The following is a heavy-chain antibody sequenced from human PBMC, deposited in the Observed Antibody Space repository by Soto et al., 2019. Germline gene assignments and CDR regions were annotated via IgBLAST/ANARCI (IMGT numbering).Heavy chain of an antibody. CDR1: GGSISSSSYY. CDR2: IYYSGST. D-gene: IGHD6-19*01. CDR3: ASRIAVAGTYYYGMDV. Sequence: QLQLQESGPGLVKPSETLSLTCTVSGGSISSSSYYWGWIRQPPGKGLEWIGSIYYSGSTYYNPSLKSRVTLSVDTSKNQFPLKLSSVTAADTAVYYCASRIAVAGTYYYGMDVWGQGTTVTVSS. V-gene: IGHV4-39*01. J-gene: IGHJ6*02.